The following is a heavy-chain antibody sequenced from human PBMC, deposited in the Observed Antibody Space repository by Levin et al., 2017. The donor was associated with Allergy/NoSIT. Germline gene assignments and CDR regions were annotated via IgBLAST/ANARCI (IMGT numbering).Heavy chain of an antibody. CDR2: IYSGGST. Sequence: PGGSLRLSCAASGFTVSSNYMSWVRQAPGKGLEWVSVIYSGGSTYYADSVKGRFTISRDNSKNTLYLQMNSLRAEDTAVYYCVGDYVWGSYRYPIRNDYWGQGTLVTVSS. J-gene: IGHJ4*02. D-gene: IGHD3-16*02. V-gene: IGHV3-53*01. CDR1: GFTVSSNY. CDR3: VGDYVWGSYRYPIRNDY.